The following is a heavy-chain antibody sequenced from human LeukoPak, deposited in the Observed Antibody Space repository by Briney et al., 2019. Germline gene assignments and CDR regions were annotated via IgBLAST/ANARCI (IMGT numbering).Heavy chain of an antibody. Sequence: GGSLRLSCAASGFTFSSYGMHWVRQAPGKGLEWVAVISYDGTNKYYADSVKGRFTISRDNSKKTLYLQMNSLRAEDTAVYYCASEGIAAAADIWGQGTMVTVSS. D-gene: IGHD6-13*01. V-gene: IGHV3-30*03. CDR2: ISYDGTNK. J-gene: IGHJ3*02. CDR1: GFTFSSYG. CDR3: ASEGIAAAADI.